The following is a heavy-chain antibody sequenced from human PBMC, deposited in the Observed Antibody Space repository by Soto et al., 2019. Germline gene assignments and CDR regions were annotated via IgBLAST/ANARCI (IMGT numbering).Heavy chain of an antibody. CDR1: GASITRGHYY. J-gene: IGHJ5*02. CDR2: IFYTYSGST. D-gene: IGHD6-6*01. CDR3: AREGGTAALHWCDP. Sequence: PSETLSLTCTVSGASITRGHYYWSWVRHHPGKGLEWIGHIFYTYSGSTLYNPSLKSRVTISVDTSKNQFSLKLSSATAADTAVYYCAREGGTAALHWCDPWGQGTLVTVS. V-gene: IGHV4-31*03.